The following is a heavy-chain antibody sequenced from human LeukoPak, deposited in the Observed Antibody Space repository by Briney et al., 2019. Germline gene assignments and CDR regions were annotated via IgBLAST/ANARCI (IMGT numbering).Heavy chain of an antibody. D-gene: IGHD3-10*01. CDR2: IYTSGST. CDR3: AREADELLWFGEPWFDP. CDR1: GGSISSYY. J-gene: IGHJ5*02. V-gene: IGHV4-4*07. Sequence: SETLSLTCTVSGGSISSYYWSWIRRPAGKGLEWIGRIYTSGSTNYNPSLKSRVTMSVDTSKNQFSLKLSSVTAADTAVYYCAREADELLWFGEPWFDPWGQGTLVTVSS.